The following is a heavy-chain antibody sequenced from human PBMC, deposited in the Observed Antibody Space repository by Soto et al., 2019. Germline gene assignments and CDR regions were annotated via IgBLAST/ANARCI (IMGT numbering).Heavy chain of an antibody. CDR3: ARRGYGSGWPNVYMDV. CDR2: ISNNGAHT. D-gene: IGHD6-25*01. CDR1: GFTFSNYE. Sequence: EAQLVESGGGLAQPGGSLSLSCAASGFTFSNYEMHWVRQAPGKGLEYVSGISNNGAHTDYAKSVKGRFTISRDNSENTPYLQMGSLRAEDMALYYCARRGYGSGWPNVYMDVWGKGTTVTVSS. V-gene: IGHV3-64*01. J-gene: IGHJ6*03.